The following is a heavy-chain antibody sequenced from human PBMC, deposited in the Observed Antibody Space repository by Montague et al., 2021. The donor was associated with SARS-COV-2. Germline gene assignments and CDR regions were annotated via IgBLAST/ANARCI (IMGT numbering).Heavy chain of an antibody. D-gene: IGHD4-17*01. CDR3: ARMTTVTYPYYYYGMDV. CDR1: GSSLSASGMC. J-gene: IGHJ6*02. Sequence: PALVKPTQTLTLTCTFSGSSLSASGMCVSWIRQPPGKALEWLALIDWDDDKYYSTSLKTRLTISKDTSKNQVVLTMTNMDPVDTATYYCARMTTVTYPYYYYGMDVWGQGTTVTVSS. V-gene: IGHV2-70*01. CDR2: IDWDDDK.